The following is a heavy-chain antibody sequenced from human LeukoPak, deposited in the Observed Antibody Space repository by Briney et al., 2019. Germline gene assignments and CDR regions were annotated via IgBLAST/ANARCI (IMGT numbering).Heavy chain of an antibody. V-gene: IGHV4-59*11. CDR2: IYYSGST. CDR1: GGSISSHY. Sequence: SETLSLTCTVPGGSISSHYWSWIRQPPGKGLEWIGYIYYSGSTNYNPSLKSRVTISVDTSKNQFSLKLSSVTAADTAVYYCARGDSNYSHWFDPWGQGTLVTVSS. CDR3: ARGDSNYSHWFDP. D-gene: IGHD4-11*01. J-gene: IGHJ5*02.